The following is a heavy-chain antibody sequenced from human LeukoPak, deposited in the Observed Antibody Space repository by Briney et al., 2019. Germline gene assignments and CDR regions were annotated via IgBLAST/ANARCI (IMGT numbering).Heavy chain of an antibody. CDR2: IYYSGST. D-gene: IGHD2/OR15-2a*01. V-gene: IGHV4-59*01. CDR1: GGSISDYY. CDR3: ARSNTASPPDY. Sequence: PSETLSLTCTVSGGSISDYYWSWIRQPPGKGLEWIGYIYYSGSTNSNPSLKSRVTMSIDTSKKQFSLRLRSVTAADTGVYYCARSNTASPPDYWGQGTLVTVSS. J-gene: IGHJ4*02.